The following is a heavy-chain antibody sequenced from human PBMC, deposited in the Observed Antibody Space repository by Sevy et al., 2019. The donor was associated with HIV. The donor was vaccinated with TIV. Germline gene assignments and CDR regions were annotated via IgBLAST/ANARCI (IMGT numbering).Heavy chain of an antibody. CDR1: GGSISPYY. CDR3: ARQGGVVDYGMDG. Sequence: SETLSLTCTVSGGSISPYYWSWIRQPPGKGLEWVGYFYYTGSTNYNPSLEGRATISVDASKNQFVLKLTSVTAADTAVDYCARQGGVVDYGMDGWGQGTTVTVSS. J-gene: IGHJ6*02. V-gene: IGHV4-59*01. CDR2: FYYTGST. D-gene: IGHD3-3*01.